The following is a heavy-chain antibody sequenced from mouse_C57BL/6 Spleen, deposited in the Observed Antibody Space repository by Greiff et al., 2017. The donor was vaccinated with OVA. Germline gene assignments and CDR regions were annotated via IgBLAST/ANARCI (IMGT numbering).Heavy chain of an antibody. CDR3: ARSVYGSSLYAMDY. CDR2: IHPNSGST. D-gene: IGHD1-1*01. Sequence: QVQLQQPGAELVKPGASVKLSCKASGYTFTSYWMPWVKQRPGQGLEWIGMIHPNSGSTNYNEKFKSKATLTVDKSSSTAYMQLSSLTSEDSAVYYCARSVYGSSLYAMDYWGQGTSVTVSS. J-gene: IGHJ4*01. CDR1: GYTFTSYW. V-gene: IGHV1-64*01.